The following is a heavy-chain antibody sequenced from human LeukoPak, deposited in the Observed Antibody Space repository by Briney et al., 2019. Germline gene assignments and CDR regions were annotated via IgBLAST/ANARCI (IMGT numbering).Heavy chain of an antibody. Sequence: GGSLRLSCAASGFTFSSYSMNWVRQAPGKGLEWVSSISSSSSYIYYADSVKGRFTISRDNAKNSLYLQMNSLRAEDTAVYYCARVYCSSTSCYGGVDYWGQGTLVTASS. V-gene: IGHV3-21*01. CDR2: ISSSSSYI. CDR1: GFTFSSYS. J-gene: IGHJ4*02. CDR3: ARVYCSSTSCYGGVDY. D-gene: IGHD2-2*01.